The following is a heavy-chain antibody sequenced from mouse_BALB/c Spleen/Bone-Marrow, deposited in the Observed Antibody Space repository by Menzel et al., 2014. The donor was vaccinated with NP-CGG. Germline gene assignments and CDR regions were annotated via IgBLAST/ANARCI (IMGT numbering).Heavy chain of an antibody. V-gene: IGHV14-3*02. J-gene: IGHJ1*01. CDR2: IDPANGNT. Sequence: VQLQQSGAELVKPGASVKLSCTASGFNIKDTYMHWVKQRPEQGLEWIGRIDPANGNTKYDAKFQGKATITADTSSNTAFLQLISLTSEDSSGYYYAGYDDGCSFYFWGAGTTVTVSS. CDR3: AGYDDGCSFYF. CDR1: GFNIKDTY. D-gene: IGHD2-12*01.